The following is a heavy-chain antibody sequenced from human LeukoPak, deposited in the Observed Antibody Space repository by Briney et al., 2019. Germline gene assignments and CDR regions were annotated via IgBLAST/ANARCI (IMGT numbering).Heavy chain of an antibody. J-gene: IGHJ4*02. CDR3: ARALREEWLSPNYFDY. V-gene: IGHV1-8*01. Sequence: ASVKVSCKASGYTFTSYDINWVRQATGQGLEWMGWMNPNSGNTGYAQKFQGRVTMTRNTSISTAYMELSSLRSEDTAVYYCARALREEWLSPNYFDYWGQGTLVTVSS. CDR2: MNPNSGNT. CDR1: GYTFTSYD. D-gene: IGHD3-3*01.